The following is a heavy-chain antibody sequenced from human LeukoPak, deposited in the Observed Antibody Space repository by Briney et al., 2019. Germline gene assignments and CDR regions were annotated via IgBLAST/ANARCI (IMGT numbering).Heavy chain of an antibody. J-gene: IGHJ3*02. V-gene: IGHV3-74*01. D-gene: IGHD6-19*01. CDR2: INSDGSST. CDR1: GFTFSSYW. Sequence: QPRGSLRLSCAASGFTFSSYWMHWVRQAPGKGLVWVSRINSDGSSTSYADSVKGRFTISRDNAKNTLYLQMNSLRAEDTAVYYCARVTSSGFYDAFDIWGQGTMVTVSS. CDR3: ARVTSSGFYDAFDI.